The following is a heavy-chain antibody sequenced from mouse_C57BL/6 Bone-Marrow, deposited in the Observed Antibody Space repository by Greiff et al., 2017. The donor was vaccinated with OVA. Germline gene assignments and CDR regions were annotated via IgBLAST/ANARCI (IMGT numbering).Heavy chain of an antibody. CDR3: ARDGSSPWFAY. V-gene: IGHV1-50*01. D-gene: IGHD1-1*01. CDR1: GYTFTSYW. J-gene: IGHJ3*01. CDR2: IDPSDSYT. Sequence: QVQLQQSGAELVKPGASVKLSCKASGYTFTSYWMQWVKQRPGQGLEWIGEIDPSDSYTNYNQKFKGKATLTVDTSSSTAYMQLSSLTSEDSAVYYCARDGSSPWFAYWGQGTLVTVSA.